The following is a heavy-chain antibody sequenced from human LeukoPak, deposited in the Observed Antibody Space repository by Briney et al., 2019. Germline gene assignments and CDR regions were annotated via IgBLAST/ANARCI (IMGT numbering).Heavy chain of an antibody. CDR1: GFIFNNYA. Sequence: GGSLRLSCAGSGFIFNNYAMHWVRQPPGKGLEWVSGISWNSGTIDYADSVRGRSTISRDNAKNTLYLQMNSLRAEDTAVYYCARGPYSLDLWGQGTLVTVSS. D-gene: IGHD5-12*01. CDR2: ISWNSGTI. J-gene: IGHJ4*02. CDR3: ARGPYSLDL. V-gene: IGHV3-9*01.